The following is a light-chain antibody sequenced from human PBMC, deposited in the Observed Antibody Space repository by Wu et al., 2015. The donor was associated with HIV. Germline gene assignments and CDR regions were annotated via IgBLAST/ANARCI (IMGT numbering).Light chain of an antibody. Sequence: EIVMTQFPGTLSLSPGERAILSCRASQSISNNFLAWYQQNPGQPPRLLIYGASTTTTDIPDRFRGSGSGTEFTLTISSIQSEDFAVYYCQQYNSWPLTFGGGTKVEIK. CDR1: QSISNN. V-gene: IGKV3D-15*01. CDR2: GAS. J-gene: IGKJ4*01. CDR3: QQYNSWPLT.